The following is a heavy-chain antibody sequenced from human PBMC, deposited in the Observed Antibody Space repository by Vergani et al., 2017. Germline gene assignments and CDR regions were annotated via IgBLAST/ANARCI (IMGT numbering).Heavy chain of an antibody. D-gene: IGHD1-14*01. Sequence: EVQVVESGGGLIKPGGSLRLSCVVSGITFKNAWINWVRQAPGKGLEWMGRIRSKNDGGTADYAAHLKVRFTISREDSKDSAFLLVNNLKTEDTAVYFCAREGRCSITPFVADWGQGTLVTGSS. CDR3: AREGRCSITPFVAD. CDR2: IRSKNDGGTA. CDR1: GITFKNAW. J-gene: IGHJ4*02. V-gene: IGHV3-15*01.